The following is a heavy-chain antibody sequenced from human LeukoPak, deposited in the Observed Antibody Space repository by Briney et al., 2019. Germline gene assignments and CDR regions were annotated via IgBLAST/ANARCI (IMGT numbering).Heavy chain of an antibody. J-gene: IGHJ4*02. V-gene: IGHV3-15*01. CDR2: IKSKTDGGTT. CDR1: GFTFSDAW. CDR3: TTQGAYDYVWGSYDY. D-gene: IGHD3-16*01. Sequence: GGSLRLSCAASGFTFSDAWMSWVRQAPGKGLEWVGRIKSKTDGGTTDYAAPVKGRFTISRDDSKNTLYRQMNSLKTEDTAVYYCTTQGAYDYVWGSYDYWGQGTLVTVSS.